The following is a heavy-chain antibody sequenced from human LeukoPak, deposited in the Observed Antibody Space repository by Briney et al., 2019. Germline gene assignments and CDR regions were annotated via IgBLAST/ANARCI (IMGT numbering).Heavy chain of an antibody. V-gene: IGHV3-53*01. CDR3: AKANSYDSYYFDY. D-gene: IGHD3-16*01. Sequence: PGGSLRLSCAASGFRVSNDYMTWVRQAPGKGLEWVSFIFAGGSAYYADSVRGRFTVSRDRSKNTLSLQMNNLRAEDTAVYYCAKANSYDSYYFDYWGQGALVIVYS. CDR1: GFRVSNDY. J-gene: IGHJ4*02. CDR2: IFAGGSA.